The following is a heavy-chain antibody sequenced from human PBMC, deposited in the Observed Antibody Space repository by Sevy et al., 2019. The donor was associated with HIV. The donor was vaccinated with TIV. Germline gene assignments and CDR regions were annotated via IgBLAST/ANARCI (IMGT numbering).Heavy chain of an antibody. D-gene: IGHD3-16*02. CDR3: ARGGERVIPSPFLGLGPWTKYWYFDL. CDR1: VGSFSNYY. CDR2: INHSGST. J-gene: IGHJ2*01. V-gene: IGHV4-34*01. Sequence: SETLSLTCAVYVGSFSNYYWTWIRQPPGKGLEWIGEINHSGSTNYNPSLKSRVTMSVDTSKNQFSLKLSSVTAADTAIYYCARGGERVIPSPFLGLGPWTKYWYFDLWGRGTLVTVSS.